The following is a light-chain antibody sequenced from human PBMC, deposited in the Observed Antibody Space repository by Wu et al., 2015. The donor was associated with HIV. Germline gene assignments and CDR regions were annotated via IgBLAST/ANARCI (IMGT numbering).Light chain of an antibody. J-gene: IGKJ2*01. CDR1: QSVSSC. CDR2: DAS. V-gene: IGKV3-11*01. Sequence: EIVLTQSPATLSLSPGERATLSCRASQSVSSCLAWYQQKPGQAPRLLIYDASNRATGIPARFSGSGSGTDFTLTISSLEPEDFAVYYCQQYGSSPLFGQGTKLEIK. CDR3: QQYGSSPL.